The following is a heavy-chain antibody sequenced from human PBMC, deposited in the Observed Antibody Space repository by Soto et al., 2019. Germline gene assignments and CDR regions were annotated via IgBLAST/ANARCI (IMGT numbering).Heavy chain of an antibody. Sequence: SETLSLTCTVSGGSISSYYWSWIRQPPGKGLEWIGYIYYSGSTNYNPSLKSRVTISVDTSKNQFSLKLSSVTAADTAVYYCARRGWNGYFGYWGQGTLVTVSS. CDR3: ARRGWNGYFGY. CDR1: GGSISSYY. CDR2: IYYSGST. J-gene: IGHJ4*02. V-gene: IGHV4-59*01. D-gene: IGHD1-1*01.